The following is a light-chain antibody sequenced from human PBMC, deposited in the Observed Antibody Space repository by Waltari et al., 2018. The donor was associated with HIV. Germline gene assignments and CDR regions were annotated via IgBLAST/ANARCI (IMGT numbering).Light chain of an antibody. CDR3: QQYHKWPLT. V-gene: IGKV3-15*01. CDR1: QSVNNN. J-gene: IGKJ4*01. Sequence: EIVMTQSPATLSVSPGERATLSCRASQSVNNNLAWYQQKPGQAPRLLLSGASTRATSVPARFSGSGSGTDFTLTISSLQSEDFGIYYCQQYHKWPLTFGGGTKVEIK. CDR2: GAS.